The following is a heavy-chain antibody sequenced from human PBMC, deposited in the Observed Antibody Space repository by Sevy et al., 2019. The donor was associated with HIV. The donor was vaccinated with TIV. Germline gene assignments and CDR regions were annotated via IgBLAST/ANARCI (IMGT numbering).Heavy chain of an antibody. CDR2: ISYDGSEK. CDR3: ARMFRSYGMDV. D-gene: IGHD3-10*01. Sequence: GGSLRLSCAASGFTFSSYWMSWVRQAPGKGLEWVAVISYDGSEKYYADSVKGRFTISREKSKNMVYVQMNSLRAEDTAVYYCARMFRSYGMDVWGQGTTVTVSS. V-gene: IGHV3-30*03. J-gene: IGHJ6*02. CDR1: GFTFSSYW.